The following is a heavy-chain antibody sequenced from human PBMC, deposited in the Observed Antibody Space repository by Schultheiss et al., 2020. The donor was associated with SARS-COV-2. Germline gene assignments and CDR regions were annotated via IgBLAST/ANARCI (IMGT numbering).Heavy chain of an antibody. D-gene: IGHD2-2*01. CDR2: ISAYNGNT. CDR3: ARDDQHSTNYYYGMDV. CDR1: GGTFSSYA. J-gene: IGHJ6*02. V-gene: IGHV1-18*01. Sequence: ASVKVSCKASGGTFSSYAISWVRQAPGQGLEWMGWISAYNGNTNYAQKFQGRVTMTTDTSTSTAYMELRSLRSDDTAVYYCARDDQHSTNYYYGMDVWGQGTTVTVSS.